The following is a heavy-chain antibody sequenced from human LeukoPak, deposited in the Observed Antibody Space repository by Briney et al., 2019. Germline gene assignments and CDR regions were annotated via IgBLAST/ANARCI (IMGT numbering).Heavy chain of an antibody. CDR3: ARGEHYYGSGDAFDI. V-gene: IGHV4-30-2*01. CDR2: IYHSGST. Sequence: SGTLSLTCAGSGCSLSSGGFSWIWIRQPPGKGLEWIGYIYHSGSTYYNPSLKSRVPISVNRSKNQFSLKLSSVTAADTAVYFCARGEHYYGSGDAFDIWGQGTMVTVSS. D-gene: IGHD3-10*01. J-gene: IGHJ3*02. CDR1: GCSLSSGGFS.